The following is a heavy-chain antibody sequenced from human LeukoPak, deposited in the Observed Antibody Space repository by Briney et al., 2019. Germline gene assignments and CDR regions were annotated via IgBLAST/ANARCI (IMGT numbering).Heavy chain of an antibody. J-gene: IGHJ4*02. D-gene: IGHD5-18*01. CDR2: ISSSSSYI. CDR3: ARAITNYGYIFDY. Sequence: GGTLRLSCAASGFTFSSYGMSWVRQAPGKGLEWVSSISSSSSYIYYAGSVKGRFTISRDNAKNSLYLQMNSLRAEDTAVYYCARAITNYGYIFDYWGQGTLVTVSS. CDR1: GFTFSSYG. V-gene: IGHV3-21*01.